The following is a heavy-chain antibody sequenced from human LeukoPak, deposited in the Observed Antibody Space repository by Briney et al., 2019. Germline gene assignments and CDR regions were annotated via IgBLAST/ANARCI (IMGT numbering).Heavy chain of an antibody. Sequence: PSETLSLTCTVSGGSISSGSYYWSWIRQPAGKGLEWIGRIYTSGSTNYNPSLKSRVTISVDTSKNQFSLKLSSVTAADTAVYYCAREGRGVVRGVGFNYWGQGTLVTVSS. V-gene: IGHV4-61*02. CDR2: IYTSGST. J-gene: IGHJ4*02. D-gene: IGHD3-10*01. CDR3: AREGRGVVRGVGFNY. CDR1: GGSISSGSYY.